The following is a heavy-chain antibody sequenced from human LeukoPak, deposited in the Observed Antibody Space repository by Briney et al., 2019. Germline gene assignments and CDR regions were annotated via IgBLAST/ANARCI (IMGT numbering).Heavy chain of an antibody. D-gene: IGHD3-22*01. CDR2: ISSSSSYI. Sequence: GGSLRLSCAASGFTFSSYSMNWVRQAPGKGLEWVSSISSSSSYIYYADSVKGRFTISRDNAKNSLYLQMNSLRAEDTAVYYCASSMIVEDPQGFDYWGQGTLVTVSS. V-gene: IGHV3-21*01. J-gene: IGHJ4*02. CDR3: ASSMIVEDPQGFDY. CDR1: GFTFSSYS.